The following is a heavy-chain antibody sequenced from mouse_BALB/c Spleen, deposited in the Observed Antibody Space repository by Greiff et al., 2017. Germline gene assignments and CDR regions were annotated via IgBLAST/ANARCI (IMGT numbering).Heavy chain of an antibody. J-gene: IGHJ1*01. CDR2: INPYNDGT. CDR3: ARGGNYSIYVWYFDV. V-gene: IGHV1-14*01. D-gene: IGHD2-1*01. Sequence: EVKLMESGPELVKPGASVKMSCKASGYTFTSYVMHWVKQKPGQGLEWIGYINPYNDGTKYNEKFKGKATLTSDKSSSTAYMELSSLTSEDSAVYYCARGGNYSIYVWYFDVWGAGTTVTVSS. CDR1: GYTFTSYV.